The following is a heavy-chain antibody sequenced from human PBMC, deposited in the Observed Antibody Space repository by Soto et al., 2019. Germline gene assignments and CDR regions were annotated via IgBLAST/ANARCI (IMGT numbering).Heavy chain of an antibody. Sequence: SETLSLTCAVYGASLSDNYCNWLRQPPGKGLEWIGEINHSGNTNYNPSLRSRVTISTDTSKNQLSLNLRSVSAADTAVYYCARDRGEFDAWGQGTPVTVSS. D-gene: IGHD2-21*01. CDR1: GASLSDNY. CDR2: INHSGNT. V-gene: IGHV4-34*01. CDR3: ARDRGEFDA. J-gene: IGHJ5*02.